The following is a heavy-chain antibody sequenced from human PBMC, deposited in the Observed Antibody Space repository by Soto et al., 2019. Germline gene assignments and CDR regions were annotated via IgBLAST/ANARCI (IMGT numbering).Heavy chain of an antibody. Sequence: QAHLEQSGAEVKWPGASVTVSCKASGYTFSDFDINWLRQAAGQGPEWIGWMNAKSGDTFSAQRFQGKFSMTWDTSLNTAYMEVASLTSDVAAIYYFARGNPFNYAGFDVWGQGTTVAVSS. D-gene: IGHD3-16*01. CDR2: MNAKSGDT. J-gene: IGHJ6*02. CDR3: ARGNPFNYAGFDV. V-gene: IGHV1-8*01. CDR1: GYTFSDFD.